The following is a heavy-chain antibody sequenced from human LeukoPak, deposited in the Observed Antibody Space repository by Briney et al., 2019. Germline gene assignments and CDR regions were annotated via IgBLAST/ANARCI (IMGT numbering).Heavy chain of an antibody. CDR3: ARDIGYCSSTSCTNWFDP. J-gene: IGHJ5*02. CDR1: GCTFTGYY. D-gene: IGHD2-2*01. CDR2: INPNSGGT. V-gene: IGHV1-2*02. Sequence: ASVKVSCKASGCTFTGYYMHWVRQAPGQGLEWMGWINPNSGGTNYAQKFQGRVTMTRDTSISTAYMELSRLRSDDTAVYYCARDIGYCSSTSCTNWFDPWGQGTLVTVSS.